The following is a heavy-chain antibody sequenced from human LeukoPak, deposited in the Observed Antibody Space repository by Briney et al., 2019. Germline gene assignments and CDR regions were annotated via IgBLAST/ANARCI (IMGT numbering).Heavy chain of an antibody. Sequence: PSETLSLTCTVSGGSISSGSYYWSWIRQPAGKGLEWIGRIYTSGSTNYNPSLKSRVTISVDTSKNQFSLKLSSVTAADTAVYYCARLNYYDSSAFDPWGQGTLVTVSS. V-gene: IGHV4-61*02. D-gene: IGHD3-22*01. CDR2: IYTSGST. CDR1: GGSISSGSYY. CDR3: ARLNYYDSSAFDP. J-gene: IGHJ5*02.